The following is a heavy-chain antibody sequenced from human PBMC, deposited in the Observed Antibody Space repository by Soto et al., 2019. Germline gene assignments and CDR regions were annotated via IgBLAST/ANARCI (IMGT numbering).Heavy chain of an antibody. CDR1: GFTFGDYA. CDR2: IRSKAYGGTT. CDR3: TRVEWLQFPDDYYGMDV. J-gene: IGHJ6*02. D-gene: IGHD5-12*01. V-gene: IGHV3-49*03. Sequence: GGSLRLSCTASGFTFGDYAMSWFRQAPGKGLEWVGFIRSKAYGGTTEYAASVKGRFTISRDDSKSIAYLQMNSLKTEDTAVYYCTRVEWLQFPDDYYGMDVWGQGTTVTVSS.